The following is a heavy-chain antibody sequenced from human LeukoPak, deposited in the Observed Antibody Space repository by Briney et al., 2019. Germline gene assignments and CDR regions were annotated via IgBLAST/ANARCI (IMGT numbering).Heavy chain of an antibody. CDR3: AREILRFDI. CDR2: INTDSGNP. Sequence: ASVKLSCKASGYSFSSQGMNWVRQAPGQGLEWMGWINTDSGNPTYAQGFTGRFVFSLDSSISTAYLQISNLMPEDTAKYYCAREILRFDIWGQGTMVIVSS. V-gene: IGHV7-4-1*02. J-gene: IGHJ3*02. CDR1: GYSFSSQG.